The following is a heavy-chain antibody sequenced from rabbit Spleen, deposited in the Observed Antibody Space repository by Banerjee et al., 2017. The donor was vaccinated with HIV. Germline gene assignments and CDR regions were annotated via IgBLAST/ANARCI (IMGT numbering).Heavy chain of an antibody. Sequence: QSLEESGGDLVKPGASLTLTCIASGVSFSGDSYMCWVRQPPGKGLEWIACVGSGGFTYSATWATGRFTISKTSSTTVTLQMTSLTAADTATYFCARDSGTSFSSYGMDLWGPGTLVTVS. CDR2: VGSGGFT. J-gene: IGHJ6*01. V-gene: IGHV1S40*01. D-gene: IGHD4-1*01. CDR1: GVSFSGDSY. CDR3: ARDSGTSFSSYGMDL.